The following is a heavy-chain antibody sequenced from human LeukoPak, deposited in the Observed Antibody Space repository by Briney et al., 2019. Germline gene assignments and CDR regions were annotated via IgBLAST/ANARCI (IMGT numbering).Heavy chain of an antibody. Sequence: SGTLSLTCAVSGGSISSSNWWSWVRQPPGKGLEWIGEIYHSGSTNYNPSLKSRVTISVVKSKNQFSLELSSVTAADTAVYYCARGSWAVAAPGYWGQGTLVAVSS. D-gene: IGHD6-19*01. CDR3: ARGSWAVAAPGY. V-gene: IGHV4-4*02. J-gene: IGHJ4*02. CDR1: GGSISSSNW. CDR2: IYHSGST.